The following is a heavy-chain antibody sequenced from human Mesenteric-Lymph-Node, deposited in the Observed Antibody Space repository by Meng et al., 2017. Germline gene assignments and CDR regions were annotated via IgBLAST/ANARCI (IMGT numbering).Heavy chain of an antibody. CDR1: GFTFRGYG. CDR3: ARGYYGGNSDFDY. Sequence: QVQLVESGGGVVQPGRSLRLPLAVSGFTFRGYGMHWVRQAPGKGLEWVAVIWSDGSNRYYADSVKGRFAISRDISKNTLILQMNSLRAEDTAVYYCARGYYGGNSDFDYWGQGTLVTVSS. D-gene: IGHD4-23*01. CDR2: IWSDGSNR. J-gene: IGHJ4*02. V-gene: IGHV3-33*01.